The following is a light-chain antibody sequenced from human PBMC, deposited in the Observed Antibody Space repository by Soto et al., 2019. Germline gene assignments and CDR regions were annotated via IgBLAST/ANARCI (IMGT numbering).Light chain of an antibody. V-gene: IGLV2-14*01. CDR1: SSDVGGYNY. CDR3: SSYTTSSTPGVV. CDR2: EVT. Sequence: QSVLTQPASVSGSPGQSITISCTGTSSDVGGYNYVSWYQQHPGKAPKLMIYEVTNRPSGVSNRFSGSKSGNMASLTISGLQAEDEADYYCSSYTTSSTPGVVFGGGTKVTVL. J-gene: IGLJ2*01.